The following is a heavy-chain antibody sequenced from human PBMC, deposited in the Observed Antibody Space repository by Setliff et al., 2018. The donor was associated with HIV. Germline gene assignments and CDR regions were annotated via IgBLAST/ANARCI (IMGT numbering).Heavy chain of an antibody. J-gene: IGHJ5*02. V-gene: IGHV4-39*07. CDR2: IHYSGSI. CDR3: ARPRRVRSRAWYWFDI. Sequence: SETLSLTCTVYGGFIKNSNYYWGWIRQPPGKGLEWIGNIHYSGSIYYNPSLQSRVTISVDSSKNQFSLNLFSVTAADTAVYYCARPRRVRSRAWYWFDIWGQGTLVTVSS. D-gene: IGHD6-19*01. CDR1: GGFIKNSNYY.